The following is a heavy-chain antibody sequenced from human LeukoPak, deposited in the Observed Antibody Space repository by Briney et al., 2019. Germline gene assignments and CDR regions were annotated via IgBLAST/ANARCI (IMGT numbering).Heavy chain of an antibody. CDR3: ARAMVRGVTNWFDP. CDR2: INHSGST. V-gene: IGHV4-34*01. CDR1: GGSFSGYY. J-gene: IGHJ5*02. Sequence: SETLSLTCAVYGGSFSGYYWSWIRQPPGKGLEWIGEINHSGSTNYNPSLKSRVTISVDTSKNQFSLKLSSVTAADTAVYYCARAMVRGVTNWFDPWGQGTPVTVSS. D-gene: IGHD3-10*01.